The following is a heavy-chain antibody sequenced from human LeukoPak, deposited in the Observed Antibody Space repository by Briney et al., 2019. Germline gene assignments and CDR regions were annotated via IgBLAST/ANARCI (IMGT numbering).Heavy chain of an antibody. CDR2: IYTSGST. CDR1: GGSISSYY. V-gene: IGHV4-4*07. D-gene: IGHD6-19*01. Sequence: SETLSLTFTVSGGSISSYYRSWIRQPAGKGLEWIGRIYTSGSTNYNPSLKSRVTMSVDTSKNQFSLKLSSVTAADTAVYYCAREAVYWAGYYYYYMDVWGKGTTVTVSS. J-gene: IGHJ6*03. CDR3: AREAVYWAGYYYYYMDV.